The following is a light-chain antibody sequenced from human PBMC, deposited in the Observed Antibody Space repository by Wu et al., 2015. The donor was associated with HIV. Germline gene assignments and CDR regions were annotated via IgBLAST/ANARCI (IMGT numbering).Light chain of an antibody. CDR1: QGISSA. Sequence: IQLTQSPSSLSASVGDRVTITCQASQGISSALAWYQHKPRKAPKLLIYDASSLESGVPSRFSGSGSGTDFTLIISSLQPEDFATYYCQQFNSYPRTFGGGTEVEIK. V-gene: IGKV1-13*02. CDR2: DAS. J-gene: IGKJ4*01. CDR3: QQFNSYPRT.